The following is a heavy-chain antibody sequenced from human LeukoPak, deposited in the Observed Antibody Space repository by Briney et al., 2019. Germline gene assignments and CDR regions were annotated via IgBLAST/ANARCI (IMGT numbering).Heavy chain of an antibody. D-gene: IGHD3-16*01. CDR3: ARVLEDAFDI. V-gene: IGHV3-23*01. CDR1: GFTFSSYA. Sequence: GGSLRLSCAASGFTFSSYAMSWVRQAPGKGLEWVSAISGSGGSPYYADSVKGRFTISRENAKNSLYLQMNSLRAGDTAVYYCARVLEDAFDIWGQGTMVTVSS. J-gene: IGHJ3*02. CDR2: ISGSGGSP.